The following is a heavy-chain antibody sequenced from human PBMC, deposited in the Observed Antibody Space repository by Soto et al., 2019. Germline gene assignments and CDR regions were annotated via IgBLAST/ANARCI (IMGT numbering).Heavy chain of an antibody. D-gene: IGHD4-4*01. CDR3: ARSDNYVPFEY. Sequence: QVQLQESGPGLVKPSQTLSLTCTVSGGSISSGDYKWSWIRQPPGKGLEWIGYIYYSGYNYNNPSLKSRVTMSVDTSKNLLSLKLSSVTAADTAVYYCARSDNYVPFEYWGQGTLVTVSS. CDR1: GGSISSGDYK. V-gene: IGHV4-30-4*01. CDR2: IYYSGYN. J-gene: IGHJ4*02.